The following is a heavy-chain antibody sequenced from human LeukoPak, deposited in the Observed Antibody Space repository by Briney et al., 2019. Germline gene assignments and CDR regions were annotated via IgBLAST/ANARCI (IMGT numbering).Heavy chain of an antibody. CDR1: GASISSGDW. CDR2: IHHSGTS. V-gene: IGHV4-4*02. D-gene: IGHD6-13*01. Sequence: SETLSLTCAVSGASISSGDWWSWVRQPPGKGLEWIVEIHHSGTSIYNPSLTSRVTISADKSKNQFSLKVTSVTAADTAVYYCASLMGSGSWYRWFDPWGQGTLVTVSS. CDR3: ASLMGSGSWYRWFDP. J-gene: IGHJ5*02.